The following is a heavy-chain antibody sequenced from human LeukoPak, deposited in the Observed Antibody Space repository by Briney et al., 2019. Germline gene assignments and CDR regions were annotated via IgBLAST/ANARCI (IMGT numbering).Heavy chain of an antibody. CDR1: GFSLSTSGMR. D-gene: IGHD3-22*01. Sequence: SGPALVKPTQTLTLTCTFSGFSLSTSGMRVSWIRQPLGKALEWLARIDWDDDKFYSTSLKTRLTISKDTSKNQVVLTMTNMDPVDTATYYCARNYYDSSGYQSWFDPWGQGTLVTVSS. CDR2: IDWDDDK. CDR3: ARNYYDSSGYQSWFDP. J-gene: IGHJ5*02. V-gene: IGHV2-70*04.